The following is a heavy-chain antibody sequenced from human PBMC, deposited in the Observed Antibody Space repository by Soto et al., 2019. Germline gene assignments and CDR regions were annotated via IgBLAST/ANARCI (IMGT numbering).Heavy chain of an antibody. CDR2: INSGGTQI. D-gene: IGHD4-17*01. Sequence: EVQLVESGGGLVKPGRSLRLTCAASGFTFSSYSMHWVRQAPGKGLEWVSSINSGGTQIYYADSVKGRFSISRDTVKRSLFLQMNSLRAEDTGVYFCARGSTTVTYLGFDYWGQGALLSVS. CDR3: ARGSTTVTYLGFDY. CDR1: GFTFSSYS. V-gene: IGHV3-21*04. J-gene: IGHJ4*02.